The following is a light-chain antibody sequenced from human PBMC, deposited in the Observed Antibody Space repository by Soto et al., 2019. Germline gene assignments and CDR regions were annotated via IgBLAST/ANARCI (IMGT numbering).Light chain of an antibody. CDR1: SSNIGAGRD. J-gene: IGLJ1*01. Sequence: QAILTQQHSVSVAPGQRVIISRTGSSSNIGAGRDVHWYRQFPGEAPKFLISDSNHRPSGVPDRFSVSKSGASASLAITGLRVEDEGDYFCQSYGTSLSGLYVFGPGTMVTVL. CDR3: QSYGTSLSGLYV. V-gene: IGLV1-40*01. CDR2: DSN.